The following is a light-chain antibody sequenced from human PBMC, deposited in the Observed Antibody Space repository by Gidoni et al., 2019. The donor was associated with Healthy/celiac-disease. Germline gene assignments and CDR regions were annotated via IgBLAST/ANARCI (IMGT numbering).Light chain of an antibody. CDR3: QQSYSTLELT. CDR1: QSISSY. CDR2: AAA. Sequence: DIQMTQSPSSLSASVGDRVTITYRASQSISSYLNWYQQKPGKAPKLLIYAAASLQSGVPSRFSGSGSGTDFTLTISSLQPEECATYYCQQSYSTLELTFGGGTKVEIK. J-gene: IGKJ4*01. V-gene: IGKV1-39*01.